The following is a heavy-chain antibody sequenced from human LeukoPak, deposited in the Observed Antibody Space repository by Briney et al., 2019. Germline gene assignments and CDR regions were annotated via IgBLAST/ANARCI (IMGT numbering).Heavy chain of an antibody. V-gene: IGHV4-59*08. D-gene: IGHD3-10*01. J-gene: IGHJ4*02. CDR1: GGSISSYY. CDR2: IYYSGST. Sequence: PSETLSLTRTVSGGSISSYYWSWIRQPPGKGLEWIGYIYYSGSTNYNPSLKSRVTISVDTSKNQFSLKLSSVTAADTAVYYCAISGSGSYYLDYWGQGTLVTVSS. CDR3: AISGSGSYYLDY.